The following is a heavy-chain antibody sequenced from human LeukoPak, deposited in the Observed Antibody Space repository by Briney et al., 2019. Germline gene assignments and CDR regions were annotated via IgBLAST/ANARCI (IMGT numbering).Heavy chain of an antibody. V-gene: IGHV3-23*01. D-gene: IGHD3-9*01. CDR2: ISGSGGST. CDR3: AKARREDILTGYSLFDY. Sequence: GSLRLSRAASGFTFSSYGMSWVRQAPGKGLEWVSAISGSGGSTYYADSVKGRFTISRDNSKNTLYLQMNSLRAEDTAVYYCAKARREDILTGYSLFDYWGQGTLVTVSS. CDR1: GFTFSSYG. J-gene: IGHJ4*02.